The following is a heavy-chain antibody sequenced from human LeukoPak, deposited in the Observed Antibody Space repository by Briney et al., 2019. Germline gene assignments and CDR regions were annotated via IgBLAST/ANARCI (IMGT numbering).Heavy chain of an antibody. CDR2: ISYSGST. J-gene: IGHJ5*02. V-gene: IGHV4-39*07. D-gene: IGHD5-24*01. CDR3: AREGWLQSNWFDP. Sequence: SETLSLTCTVSGGSISSSSYYWGWIRQPPGKGLEWIGSISYSGSTHYNPSLKSRVTVSRDTSKNQFSLKLSSVTAADTAVYYCAREGWLQSNWFDPWGQGTLVTVSS. CDR1: GGSISSSSYY.